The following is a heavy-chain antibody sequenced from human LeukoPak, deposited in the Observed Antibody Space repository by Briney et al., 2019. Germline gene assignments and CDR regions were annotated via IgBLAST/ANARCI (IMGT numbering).Heavy chain of an antibody. CDR1: GFTFRSYA. Sequence: GGSLRLSCTASGFTFRSYALSWVRQAPGKGLEWVSATTGSGDKLFYADSVKGRFTISRDNSKNTLYLQMNSLRADDTAQYYCARVLTLWFGALDYWGQGRMVSV. V-gene: IGHV3-23*01. CDR3: ARVLTLWFGALDY. D-gene: IGHD3-10*01. J-gene: IGHJ4*02. CDR2: TTGSGDKL.